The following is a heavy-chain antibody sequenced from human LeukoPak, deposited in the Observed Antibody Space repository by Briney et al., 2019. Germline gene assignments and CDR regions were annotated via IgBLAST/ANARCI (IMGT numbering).Heavy chain of an antibody. V-gene: IGHV4-59*01. CDR2: VRYGGST. Sequence: SETLSLTCTVSGGSISSNYWSWIRQPPGKGLEWIGYVRYGGSTNYNPSLKSRVTISVDTSKNQFSLKLSSVTAADTAVYYCARDVTTATVWGQGTLVAVS. J-gene: IGHJ4*02. D-gene: IGHD2-21*02. CDR1: GGSISSNY. CDR3: ARDVTTATV.